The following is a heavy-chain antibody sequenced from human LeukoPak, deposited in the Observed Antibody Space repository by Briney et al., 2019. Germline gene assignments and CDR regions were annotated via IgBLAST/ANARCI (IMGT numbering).Heavy chain of an antibody. CDR1: GFTFSDCA. D-gene: IGHD2-15*01. Sequence: GGSLRLSCAASGFTFSDCAMTWVRQAPGKGLEWVAVIWYDGSNKYYADSVKGRFTISRDNSKNTLYLQMNSLRAEDTAVYYCARGGLVAATQVVYYGMDVWGQGTTVTVSS. CDR3: ARGGLVAATQVVYYGMDV. V-gene: IGHV3-33*08. J-gene: IGHJ6*02. CDR2: IWYDGSNK.